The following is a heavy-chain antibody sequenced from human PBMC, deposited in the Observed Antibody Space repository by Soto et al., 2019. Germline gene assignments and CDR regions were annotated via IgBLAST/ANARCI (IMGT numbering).Heavy chain of an antibody. D-gene: IGHD3-3*01. V-gene: IGHV1-18*01. J-gene: IGHJ5*02. CDR3: ARDGVYYDFWSGYHNWFDP. Sequence: ASVKVSCKASGYTFTSYGISWVRQAPGQGLEWMGWISAYNGNTNYAQKLQGRVTMTTDTSTSTAYMELRSLRSDDTAVYYCARDGVYYDFWSGYHNWFDPRGQGTLVTVSS. CDR1: GYTFTSYG. CDR2: ISAYNGNT.